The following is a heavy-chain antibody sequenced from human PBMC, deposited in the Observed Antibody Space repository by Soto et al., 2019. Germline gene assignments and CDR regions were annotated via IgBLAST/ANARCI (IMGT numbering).Heavy chain of an antibody. V-gene: IGHV3-30-3*01. J-gene: IGHJ4*01. CDR1: GFTFSSYA. Sequence: PGGSLRLSCAASGFTFSSYAMHWVRQAPGKGLEWVAVISYDGSNKYYADSVKGRFTISRDNSKNTLYLQMNSLRAEDTAVYYCPRDYYFDYWGHRPVVPVSS. CDR2: ISYDGSNK. CDR3: PRDYYFDY.